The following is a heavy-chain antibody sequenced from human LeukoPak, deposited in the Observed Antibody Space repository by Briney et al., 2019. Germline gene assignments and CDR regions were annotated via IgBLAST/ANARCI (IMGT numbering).Heavy chain of an antibody. Sequence: ASVKVSCKASGYTFTGYYMHWVRQAPGQGLEWMGWINPNSGGTNYAQKFQGRVTMTRDTSISTVYMELSRLRSDDTAVYYCARVVYYDPTHWGQGTLVTVSS. D-gene: IGHD3-22*01. V-gene: IGHV1-2*02. CDR3: ARVVYYDPTH. CDR1: GYTFTGYY. CDR2: INPNSGGT. J-gene: IGHJ4*02.